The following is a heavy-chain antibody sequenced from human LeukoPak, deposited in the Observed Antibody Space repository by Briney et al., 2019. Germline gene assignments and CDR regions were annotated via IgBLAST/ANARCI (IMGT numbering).Heavy chain of an antibody. CDR2: ISSSGSTI. V-gene: IGHV3-11*01. J-gene: IGHJ4*02. D-gene: IGHD4-17*01. CDR1: GFTFSDYY. Sequence: GGSLRLSCAASGFTFSDYYMSWIRQAPGKGLEWVSYISSSGSTIYYADSVKGRFTISRDNAKNSLYLQMNSLRAEDTAVYFCAKGTADYGDYSDSDYFDYWGQGILVTVSS. CDR3: AKGTADYGDYSDSDYFDY.